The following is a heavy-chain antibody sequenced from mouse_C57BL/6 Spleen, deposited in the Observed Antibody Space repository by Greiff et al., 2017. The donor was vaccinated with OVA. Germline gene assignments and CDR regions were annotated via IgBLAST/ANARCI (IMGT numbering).Heavy chain of an antibody. D-gene: IGHD2-3*01. V-gene: IGHV5-16*01. CDR1: GFTFSDYY. J-gene: IGHJ2*01. CDR3: ARERVIYDGYYHYFDY. CDR2: INYDGSST. Sequence: EVHLVESEGGLVQPGSSMKLSCTASGFTFSDYYMAWVRQVPEKGLEWVANINYDGSSTYYLDSLKSRFIISRDNAKNILYLQMSSLKSEDTATYYCARERVIYDGYYHYFDYWGQGTTLTVSS.